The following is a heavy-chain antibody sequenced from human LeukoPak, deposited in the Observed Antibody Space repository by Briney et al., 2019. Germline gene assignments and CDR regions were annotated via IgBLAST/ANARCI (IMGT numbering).Heavy chain of an antibody. D-gene: IGHD2-21*02. J-gene: IGHJ4*02. CDR1: GFTFSDYY. CDR2: ISSSSSYT. Sequence: GGSLRLSCAASGFTFSDYYMSWIRQAPGEGLEWVSYISSSSSYTNYADSVKGRFTISRDNAKNSLYLQMNSLRAEDTAVYYCARVICGGDCYWPTYFDYWGQGTLVAVSS. CDR3: ARVICGGDCYWPTYFDY. V-gene: IGHV3-11*05.